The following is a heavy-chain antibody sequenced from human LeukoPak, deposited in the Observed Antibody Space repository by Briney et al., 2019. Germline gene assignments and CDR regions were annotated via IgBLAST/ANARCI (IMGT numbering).Heavy chain of an antibody. D-gene: IGHD5-12*01. CDR3: ARAGVVATITNYYYYTDV. J-gene: IGHJ6*03. Sequence: ASVKVSCKASGYTFTGYYMHWVRQAPGQGLEWMGWINPNTGGTNYAQKFQGRVTMTRDMSISTAYMELSSLRSEDTAVYYCARAGVVATITNYYYYTDVWGKGTTVNVSS. CDR2: INPNTGGT. V-gene: IGHV1-2*02. CDR1: GYTFTGYY.